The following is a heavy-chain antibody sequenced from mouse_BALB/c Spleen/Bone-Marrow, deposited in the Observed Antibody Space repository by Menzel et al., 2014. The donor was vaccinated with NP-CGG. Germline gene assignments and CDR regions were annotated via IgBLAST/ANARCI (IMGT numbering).Heavy chain of an antibody. J-gene: IGHJ2*01. CDR2: INPYNDGS. D-gene: IGHD1-2*01. CDR3: ARYYYGYYFDY. V-gene: IGHV1-14*01. CDR1: GYTFTSYV. Sequence: VQLQQSGPELVKPGASVKMSCKASGYTFTSYVMHWVKQKPGQGLEWIGYINPYNDGSKYNEKFKGKATLTSDKSSSTAYMELSSLTSEDPAVYYCARYYYGYYFDYWGQGTTLTVSS.